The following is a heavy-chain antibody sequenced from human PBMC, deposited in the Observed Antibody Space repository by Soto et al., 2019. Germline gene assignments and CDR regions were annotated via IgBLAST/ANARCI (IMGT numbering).Heavy chain of an antibody. D-gene: IGHD3-3*01. CDR3: GRARRITIFGVVLTDAFDI. V-gene: IGHV3-53*04. CDR1: GFTVSSNY. J-gene: IGHJ3*02. CDR2: IYSGGST. Sequence: PGGSLRLSCAASGFTVSSNYMSWVRQAPGKGLEWVSVIYSGGSTYYADSVKGRFTISRHNSKNTLYLQMNSLRAEDTAVYYCGRARRITIFGVVLTDAFDIWGQGAMVTVSS.